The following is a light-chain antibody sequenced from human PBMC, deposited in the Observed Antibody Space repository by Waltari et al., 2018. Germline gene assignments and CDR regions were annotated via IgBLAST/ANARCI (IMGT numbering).Light chain of an antibody. Sequence: LAGSASYRIDSNLAWYQQKPDQAPRLLIAVASNRVMGTPARFSGSGSWREFTLTISSVQSEDIAVYYCQQWNSWPSFGQGTRLQIK. CDR3: QQWNSWPS. J-gene: IGKJ2*01. CDR2: VAS. V-gene: IGKV3-15*01. CDR1: YRIDSN.